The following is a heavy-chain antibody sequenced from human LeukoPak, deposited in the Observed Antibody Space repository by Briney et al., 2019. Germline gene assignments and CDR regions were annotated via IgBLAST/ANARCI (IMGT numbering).Heavy chain of an antibody. V-gene: IGHV3-30-3*01. CDR2: ISYDGSNK. J-gene: IGHJ4*02. CDR1: GFTFSSYA. Sequence: PGGSLRLSCAASGFTFSSYAMHWVRQAPGKGPEWVAVISYDGSNKYYADSVKGRFTISRDNSKNTLYLQMNSLRAEDTAVYYCALNLHSSGWYYFDYWGQGTLVTVSS. D-gene: IGHD6-19*01. CDR3: ALNLHSSGWYYFDY.